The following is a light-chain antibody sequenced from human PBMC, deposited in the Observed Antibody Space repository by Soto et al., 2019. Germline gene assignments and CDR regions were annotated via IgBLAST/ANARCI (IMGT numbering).Light chain of an antibody. CDR2: AAS. V-gene: IGKV1-39*01. Sequence: DIPMTPSPSSLSASVGDRVTITCRASQSISSYLNWYQQKPGKAPKLLIYAASSLQGGVPSRFSGSGSGTDFNLTISSLKPEDFATYYGQQSYSTPLYTFGQGTKLEIK. J-gene: IGKJ2*01. CDR3: QQSYSTPLYT. CDR1: QSISSY.